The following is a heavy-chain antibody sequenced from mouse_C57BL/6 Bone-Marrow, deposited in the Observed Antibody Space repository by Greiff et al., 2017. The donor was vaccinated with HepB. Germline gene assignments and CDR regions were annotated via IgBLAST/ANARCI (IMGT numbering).Heavy chain of an antibody. V-gene: IGHV1-5*01. Sequence: EVMLVESGTVLARPGASVKMSCKTSGYTFTSYWMHWVKQRPGQGLEWIGAIYPGNSDTSYNQKFKGKAKLTAVTSASTAYMELSSLTNEDSAVYYCTRRDGYSYAMDYWGQGTSVTVSS. J-gene: IGHJ4*01. CDR3: TRRDGYSYAMDY. D-gene: IGHD2-3*01. CDR2: IYPGNSDT. CDR1: GYTFTSYW.